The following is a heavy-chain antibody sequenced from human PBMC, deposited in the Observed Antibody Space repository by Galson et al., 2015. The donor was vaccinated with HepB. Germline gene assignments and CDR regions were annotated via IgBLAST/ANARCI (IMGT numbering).Heavy chain of an antibody. J-gene: IGHJ1*01. V-gene: IGHV3-11*06. CDR3: VRDITRPGSTEYFHH. Sequence: SLRLSCAASGFTFSDYHMSWIRQAPGKGPEWISYISGSSSDTNYADSVKGRFTISRDNARSSLSLQMSSLRAEDTAIYYCVRDITRPGSTEYFHHWGQGTLVTVSS. CDR2: ISGSSSDT. D-gene: IGHD3-10*01. CDR1: GFTFSDYH.